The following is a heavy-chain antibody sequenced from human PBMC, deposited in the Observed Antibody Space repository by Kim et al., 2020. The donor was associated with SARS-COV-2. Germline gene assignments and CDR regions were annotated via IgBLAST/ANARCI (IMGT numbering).Heavy chain of an antibody. J-gene: IGHJ3*02. V-gene: IGHV4-31*02. CDR3: ASRYSGYITDDAFDI. D-gene: IGHD5-12*01. Sequence: PSLKSRVTISVDTSKNQFSLKLSSVTAADTAVYYCASRYSGYITDDAFDIWGQGTMVTVSS.